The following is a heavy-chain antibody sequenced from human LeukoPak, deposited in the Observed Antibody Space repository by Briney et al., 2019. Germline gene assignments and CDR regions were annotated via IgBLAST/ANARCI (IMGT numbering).Heavy chain of an antibody. Sequence: GGSLRLSCAASGFTFSSYSMNWVRQAPGEGPEWISYIRCSGTTTYYADSVKGRFTISRDNAKNSLYLQMNSLRAEDTAVYYCARVNYVSSGWGAPFDNWGQGTLVTVSP. D-gene: IGHD3-16*01. CDR2: IRCSGTTT. CDR1: GFTFSSYS. CDR3: ARVNYVSSGWGAPFDN. V-gene: IGHV3-48*04. J-gene: IGHJ4*02.